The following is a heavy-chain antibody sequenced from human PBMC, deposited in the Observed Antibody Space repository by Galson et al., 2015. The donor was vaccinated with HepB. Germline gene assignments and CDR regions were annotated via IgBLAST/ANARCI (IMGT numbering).Heavy chain of an antibody. CDR1: GGSISSSSYY. CDR2: ISYSGST. D-gene: IGHD2/OR15-2a*01. V-gene: IGHV4-39*07. Sequence: SEPLSLTCTVSGGSISSSSYYWGWIRQPPGKGLEWIGSISYSGSTYYNPSLKSRVTISVDTSKNQFSLKLSSVNAADTAVYYCARVTSGDAFDIWGQGTMVTVSS. J-gene: IGHJ3*02. CDR3: ARVTSGDAFDI.